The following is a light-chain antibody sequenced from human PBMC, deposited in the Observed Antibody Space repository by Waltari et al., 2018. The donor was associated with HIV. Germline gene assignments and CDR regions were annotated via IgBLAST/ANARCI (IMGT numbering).Light chain of an antibody. CDR1: QSVSSY. V-gene: IGKV3-11*01. CDR3: QQRSNSPRT. Sequence: EIVLTQSPATLSLSPGERATLSCRASQSVSSYLAWYQQKPGQAPRLLIYDASNRATGIPARFSGSVSGTDFTLTISSLEPEDFAVYYCQQRSNSPRTFGQGTKVEFK. J-gene: IGKJ1*01. CDR2: DAS.